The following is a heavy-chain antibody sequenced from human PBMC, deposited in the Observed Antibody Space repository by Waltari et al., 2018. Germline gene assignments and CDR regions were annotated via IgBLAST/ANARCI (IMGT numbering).Heavy chain of an antibody. CDR2: IYHSGST. CDR3: ARGRKEQWLFLLDY. D-gene: IGHD6-19*01. V-gene: IGHV4-4*02. CDR1: GGSISSSNW. J-gene: IGHJ4*02. Sequence: QVQLQESGPGLVKPSGTLSLTCAVSGGSISSSNWWSWVRQPPGKGLEWSGEIYHSGSTNYKPSFKSRVTISVDKSKNQFSLKLSTVSAADTAVYYCARGRKEQWLFLLDYWGQGTLVTVSS.